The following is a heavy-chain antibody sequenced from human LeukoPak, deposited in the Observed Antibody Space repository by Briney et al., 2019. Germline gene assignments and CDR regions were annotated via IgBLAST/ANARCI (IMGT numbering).Heavy chain of an antibody. Sequence: GSLRLSCAASGFTFSNHGMHWVRQAPGKGLEWIGYIYYSGSTNYNPSLKSRVTISVDTSKNQFSLKLSSVTAADTAVYYCARQGKSFVRGATYYFDYWGQGTLVTVSS. CDR3: ARQGKSFVRGATYYFDY. D-gene: IGHD2-21*01. V-gene: IGHV4-59*08. J-gene: IGHJ4*02. CDR2: IYYSGST. CDR1: GFTFSNHG.